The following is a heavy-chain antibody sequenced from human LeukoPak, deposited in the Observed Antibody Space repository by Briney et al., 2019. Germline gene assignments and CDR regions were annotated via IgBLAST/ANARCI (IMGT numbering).Heavy chain of an antibody. CDR1: GGSIRGYY. CDR2: IYSSGST. J-gene: IGHJ6*03. V-gene: IGHV4-59*01. D-gene: IGHD3-10*01. CDR3: ARVFDSGSQAYFYYMDV. Sequence: SETLSLTCNVSGGSIRGYYWSWIRQPPGKGLEWIGYIYSSGSTNYNPSLKSRVTMSVDTSENQFSLKVSSVTGADTAVYYCARVFDSGSQAYFYYMDVWGKGTTVPISS.